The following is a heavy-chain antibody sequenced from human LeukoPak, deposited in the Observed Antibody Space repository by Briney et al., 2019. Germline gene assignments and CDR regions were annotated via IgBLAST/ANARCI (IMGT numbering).Heavy chain of an antibody. J-gene: IGHJ3*02. V-gene: IGHV1-46*01. D-gene: IGHD3-3*01. CDR2: INPSGGST. CDR1: GYTFTSYY. CDR3: ARDRTRFLEWLLSPDAFDI. Sequence: ASVKVSCKASGYTFTSYYMHWVRQAPGQGLEWMGIINPSGGSTSYAQKFQGRVTMTRDMSTSTAYMELRSLRSDDTAVYYCARDRTRFLEWLLSPDAFDIWGQGTMVTVSS.